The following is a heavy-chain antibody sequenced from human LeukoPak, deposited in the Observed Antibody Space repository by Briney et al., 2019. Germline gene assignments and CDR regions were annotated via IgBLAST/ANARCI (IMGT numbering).Heavy chain of an antibody. V-gene: IGHV3-7*04. CDR2: ISEGGSEK. J-gene: IGHJ4*02. CDR3: ARYDGYDLRY. D-gene: IGHD3-3*01. Sequence: GGSLRLSCAASGFIFSNYWMSWVRQAPGKGLEWLAKISEGGSEKHYVDSVKGRFTISRDNAKNSLYLEMNGLRAEDTAVYYSARYDGYDLRYWGQGTLVTVSS. CDR1: GFIFSNYW.